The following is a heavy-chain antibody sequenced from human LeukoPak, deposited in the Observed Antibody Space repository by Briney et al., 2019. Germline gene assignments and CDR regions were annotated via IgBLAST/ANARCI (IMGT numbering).Heavy chain of an antibody. J-gene: IGHJ4*02. CDR2: IYYSGST. CDR3: ASATMVRGVMNFDY. D-gene: IGHD3-10*01. Sequence: SQTLSLTCTVSGGSISSGGYYWSWIRQHPGKGLEWIEYIYYSGSTYYNPSLKSRVTISVDTSKNQFSLKLSSVTAADTAVYYCASATMVRGVMNFDYWGQGTLVTVSS. V-gene: IGHV4-31*03. CDR1: GGSISSGGYY.